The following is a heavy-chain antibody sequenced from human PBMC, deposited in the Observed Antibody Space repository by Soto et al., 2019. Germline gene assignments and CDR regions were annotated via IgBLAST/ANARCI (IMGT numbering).Heavy chain of an antibody. CDR1: GFTFSSYA. CDR2: ISYDGSNK. CDR3: ARDLRGDY. V-gene: IGHV3-30-3*01. J-gene: IGHJ4*02. Sequence: VQLVESGGGVVQPGRSLRLSCAASGFTFSSYAMHWVRQAPGKGLEWVAVISYDGSNKYYADSVKGRFTISRDNSKNTLYLQMNSLRAEDTAVYYCARDLRGDYWGQGTLVTVSS.